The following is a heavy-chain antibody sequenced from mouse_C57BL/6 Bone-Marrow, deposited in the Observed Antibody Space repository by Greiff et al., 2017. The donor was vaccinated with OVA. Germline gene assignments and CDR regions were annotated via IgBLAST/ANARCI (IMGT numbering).Heavy chain of an antibody. Sequence: EVKLVESEGGLVQPGSSMKLSCTASGFTFSDYYMAWVRQAPEKGLEWVANINYDGSSTYYLDSLKSRFLISRDNAKNILYLQMSSLKSEDTATYYCAREGLYYYGSSHYWYVDVWGTGTTVTVSS. D-gene: IGHD1-1*01. CDR3: AREGLYYYGSSHYWYVDV. V-gene: IGHV5-16*01. J-gene: IGHJ1*03. CDR2: INYDGSST. CDR1: GFTFSDYY.